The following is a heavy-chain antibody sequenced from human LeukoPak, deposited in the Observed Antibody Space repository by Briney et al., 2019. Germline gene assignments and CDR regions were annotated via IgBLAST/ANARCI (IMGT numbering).Heavy chain of an antibody. J-gene: IGHJ5*01. CDR2: INYSGNT. CDR1: GGSISSDNHY. CDR3: ARVGYEYVWGSYRYGWFDP. D-gene: IGHD3-16*02. V-gene: IGHV4-31*03. Sequence: PSQTLSLTCTVSGGSISSDNHYWSWIRQHPGKGLEWIGYINYSGNTHHNPSLKSRGTISVDTSKNQFSLKLNSVTAADTAVYYCARVGYEYVWGSYRYGWFDPWGQGTLVTVSS.